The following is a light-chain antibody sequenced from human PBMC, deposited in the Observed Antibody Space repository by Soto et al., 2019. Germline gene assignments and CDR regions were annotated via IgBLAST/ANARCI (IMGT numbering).Light chain of an antibody. J-gene: IGKJ4*01. Sequence: EIVLTQSPGTLSLSPGERATLSCRASQTVTNDYLAWYQQKPGQAPRLLIFGASTRATGTPARFSGSGSGTEFTLTISSLQSEDFAVYYCQQYIRWPLTFGGGTKVEIK. CDR3: QQYIRWPLT. CDR2: GAS. V-gene: IGKV3-15*01. CDR1: QTVTND.